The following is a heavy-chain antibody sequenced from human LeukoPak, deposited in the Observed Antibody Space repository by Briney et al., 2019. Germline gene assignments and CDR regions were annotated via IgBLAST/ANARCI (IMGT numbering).Heavy chain of an antibody. D-gene: IGHD4-11*01. CDR3: ARDQGSNYYYYGMDV. V-gene: IGHV1-18*01. CDR2: ISAYNGNT. CDR1: GYTFTCYG. J-gene: IGHJ6*02. Sequence: GASVKVSCKASGYTFTCYGISWVRQAPGQGLEWMGWISAYNGNTNYAQKLQGRVTMTTDTSTSTAYMELRSLRSDDTAVYYCARDQGSNYYYYGMDVWGQGTTVTVSS.